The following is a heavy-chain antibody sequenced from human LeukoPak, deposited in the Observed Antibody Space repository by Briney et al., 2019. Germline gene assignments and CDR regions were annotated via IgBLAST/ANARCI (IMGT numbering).Heavy chain of an antibody. J-gene: IGHJ4*02. CDR3: ARDAYGDYRAYYFDY. V-gene: IGHV3-48*03. CDR2: VCSSGSII. CDR1: GFTFSSDV. Sequence: GGSLRLSCAASGFTFSSDVMNCGRQAPGKGLEWGSHVCSSGSIIYYAHSVKGRFTISTDNAKNSLYLQMNSLRAEDTAVYYCARDAYGDYRAYYFDYWGQGTLVTASP. D-gene: IGHD4-17*01.